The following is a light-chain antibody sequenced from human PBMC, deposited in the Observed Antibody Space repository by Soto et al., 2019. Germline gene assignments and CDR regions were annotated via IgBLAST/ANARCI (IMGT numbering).Light chain of an antibody. CDR3: QQRSNWPAAWT. V-gene: IGKV3-11*01. J-gene: IGKJ1*01. CDR2: DAS. CDR1: QSVSSY. Sequence: EIVLTQSPATLSLSPGERATLSCRASQSVSSYLAWYQQKPGQAPRLLIYDASNRATGIPARFSGSGSGPDFTLTISGLEPEEFAVYYCQQRSNWPAAWTFGQGTKVEIK.